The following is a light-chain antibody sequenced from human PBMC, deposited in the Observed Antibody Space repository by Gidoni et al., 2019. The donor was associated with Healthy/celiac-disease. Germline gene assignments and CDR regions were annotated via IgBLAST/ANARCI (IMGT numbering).Light chain of an antibody. CDR2: WAS. CDR3: QQYYSTPCS. J-gene: IGKJ2*04. CDR1: QSVLYISNNKNY. Sequence: DIVMTQSPDSLAVSLGERATIHCKYSQSVLYISNNKNYLAWYQQKPGQPPKLLIYWASTRESGVPDRFSGSGSGTDFTLTISSLQAEDVAVYYCQQYYSTPCSFGQGTKLEIK. V-gene: IGKV4-1*01.